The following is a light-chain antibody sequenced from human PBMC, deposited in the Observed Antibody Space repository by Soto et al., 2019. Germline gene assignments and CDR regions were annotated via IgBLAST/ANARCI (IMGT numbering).Light chain of an antibody. CDR2: ASS. V-gene: IGKV1-39*01. CDR1: QSVRSY. J-gene: IGKJ4*01. CDR3: QQSYTAPRT. Sequence: DIQMTQSPSSVSASVGDRVTIARRAGQSVRSYLNWYQQKPGKAPNLLIYASSTLQSGVPSRCSGGGSGTDFTLTISSLQPEDFATYYCQQSYTAPRTFGGGTKVEI.